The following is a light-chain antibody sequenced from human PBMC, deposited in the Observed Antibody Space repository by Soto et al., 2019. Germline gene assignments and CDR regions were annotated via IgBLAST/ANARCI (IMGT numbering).Light chain of an antibody. Sequence: IVLTQSPGTLSLSPGDRATLSCRPSQSFSSSYFAWYQQQPGQARRLLIYGASIRATGIPDRFSGSGSGTDFTLTISRLEPEDFAVYYCQQYHTSPITFGQGTRLEIK. CDR1: QSFSSSY. CDR3: QQYHTSPIT. V-gene: IGKV3-20*01. CDR2: GAS. J-gene: IGKJ5*01.